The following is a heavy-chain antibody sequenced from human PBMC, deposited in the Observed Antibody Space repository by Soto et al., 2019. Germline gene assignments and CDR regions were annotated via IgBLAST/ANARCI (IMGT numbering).Heavy chain of an antibody. Sequence: SETLSLTCAVYGGSFSGYYWSWIRQPPGKGLEWIGEINHSGSTNYNPSLKSRVTISVDTSKNQFSLKLSSVTAADTAVYYCARSGLRFLEWFLVWGQGTTVTVSS. D-gene: IGHD3-3*01. CDR2: INHSGST. J-gene: IGHJ6*02. CDR3: ARSGLRFLEWFLV. CDR1: GGSFSGYY. V-gene: IGHV4-34*01.